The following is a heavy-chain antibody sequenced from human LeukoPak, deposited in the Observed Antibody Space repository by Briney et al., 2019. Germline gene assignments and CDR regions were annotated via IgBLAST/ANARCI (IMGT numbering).Heavy chain of an antibody. J-gene: IGHJ4*02. D-gene: IGHD5-24*01. CDR1: GFMFSSNW. V-gene: IGHV3-7*03. Sequence: PGGSLRLSCAAPGFMFSSNWMSWVRLAPGKGLEWVANIKEDGTETYYVDSVKGRFTISRDNAKNLLYLQMNSLRVEDTAVYYCAKEGRSLQTYWGQGTLVTVSS. CDR3: AKEGRSLQTY. CDR2: IKEDGTET.